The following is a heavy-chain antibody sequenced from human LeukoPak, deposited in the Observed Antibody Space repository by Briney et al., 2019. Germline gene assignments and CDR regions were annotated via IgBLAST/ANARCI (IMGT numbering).Heavy chain of an antibody. D-gene: IGHD6-13*01. CDR3: ARGRGGYQGPYYYYYMDV. V-gene: IGHV4-59*01. CDR2: IYYSGST. CDR1: GGSISSYY. Sequence: ASETLSLTCTVSGGSISSYYWSWIRQPPGKGLEWIGYIYYSGSTNYNPSLKSRVTISVDTSKNQFSLKLSSVTAADTAVYYCARGRGGYQGPYYYYYMDVWGKGTTVTISS. J-gene: IGHJ6*03.